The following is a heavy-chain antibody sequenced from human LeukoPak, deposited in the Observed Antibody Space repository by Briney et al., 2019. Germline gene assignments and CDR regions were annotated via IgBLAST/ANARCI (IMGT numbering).Heavy chain of an antibody. Sequence: PGGSLRLSCAVTGVNFESYEMNWVRQAPGKGLEWVSFRSGSANTIYYAASVKGRFTISRDNAKKSLYLQMNSLRAEDTAVYYCARDSRDFWSGLYYFDYWGQGTLVTVSS. CDR2: RSGSANTI. CDR3: ARDSRDFWSGLYYFDY. D-gene: IGHD3-3*01. V-gene: IGHV3-48*03. J-gene: IGHJ4*02. CDR1: GVNFESYE.